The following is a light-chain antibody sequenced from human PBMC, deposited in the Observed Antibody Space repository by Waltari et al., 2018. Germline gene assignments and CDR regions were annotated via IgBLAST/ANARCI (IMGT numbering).Light chain of an antibody. CDR3: SSYTSNSRV. V-gene: IGLV2-14*01. J-gene: IGLJ3*02. CDR2: VVS. Sequence: QSVLTQPASVSGPPGQSIPISCTGTSSDITGYNYVSWYQHHPGKDPKLIIYVVSNRPSGVSNRFSGSKSGNKASLTISGLQAEDEADYYCSSYTSNSRVFGAGTKLTVL. CDR1: SSDITGYNY.